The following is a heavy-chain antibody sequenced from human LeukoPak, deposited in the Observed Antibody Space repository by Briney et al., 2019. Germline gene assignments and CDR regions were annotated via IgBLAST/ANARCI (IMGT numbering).Heavy chain of an antibody. CDR1: GGTFSSYA. J-gene: IGHJ6*02. CDR2: IIPILGIA. CDR3: ARESTEGEYYYYGMDV. D-gene: IGHD1-26*01. Sequence: ASVKVSCKASGGTFSSYAISWVRRAPGQGVEWMGRIIPILGIANYAQKFQGRVTITADKSTSTAYMELSSLRSEDTAVYYCARESTEGEYYYYGMDVWGQGTTVTVSS. V-gene: IGHV1-69*04.